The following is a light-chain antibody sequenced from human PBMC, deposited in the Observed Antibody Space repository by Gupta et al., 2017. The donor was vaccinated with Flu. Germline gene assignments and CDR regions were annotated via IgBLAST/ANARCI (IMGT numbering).Light chain of an antibody. CDR2: KAS. V-gene: IGKV1-5*03. CDR3: QHYNSSSWT. Sequence: DIQMTQSPSTLSASVGDRVTITCRASQSISSWLAWYQQKPGKAPKLLIYKASSLESGVPSRFSGSGSGTEFTLTISSLQPDDFATYYCQHYNSSSWTFGQGTKVEIK. CDR1: QSISSW. J-gene: IGKJ1*01.